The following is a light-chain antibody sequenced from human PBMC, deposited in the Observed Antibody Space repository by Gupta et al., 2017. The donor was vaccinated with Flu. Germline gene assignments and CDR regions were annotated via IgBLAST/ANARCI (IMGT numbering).Light chain of an antibody. CDR3: QFQNT. CDR1: QSLSSL. Sequence: DIQMTQFPSTLSASVGDRVTINCRASQSLSSLLAWYQQKPGKDHKILNYKTYRLKSGVKSRLGGSGSGTEFTRISQSMTTDDCDTNDGQFQNTFGQGTKLEIK. CDR2: KTY. J-gene: IGKJ2*01. V-gene: IGKV1-5*03.